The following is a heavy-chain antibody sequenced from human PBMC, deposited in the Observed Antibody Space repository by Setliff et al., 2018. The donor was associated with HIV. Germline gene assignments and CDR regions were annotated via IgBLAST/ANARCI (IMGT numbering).Heavy chain of an antibody. Sequence: PGGSLRLSCVASGFTFTNAWVNWVRQAPGTGLEWVGRFKTDGGTTDYAAPVKGRFTISRDDSKSTVYLQMNSLRAEDTAVYYCAKNLYRSGWSPLDYWGQGTTVTVSS. CDR3: AKNLYRSGWSPLDY. CDR2: FKTDGGTT. CDR1: GFTFTNAW. V-gene: IGHV3-15*01. J-gene: IGHJ4*03. D-gene: IGHD6-13*01.